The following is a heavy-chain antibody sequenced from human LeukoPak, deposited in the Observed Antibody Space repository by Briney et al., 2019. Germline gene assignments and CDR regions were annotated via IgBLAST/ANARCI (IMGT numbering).Heavy chain of an antibody. Sequence: GGSLRLSCAASGFTFSSYAMSWVRQAPGKGLEWVSAISASGGITYYADSVKGRFTISRDNSKNTLFLQMNSLRAEDSAVYYCAKAPYGSGNYYNDYWGQGTQVTVFS. D-gene: IGHD3-10*01. CDR1: GFTFSSYA. CDR2: ISASGGIT. J-gene: IGHJ4*02. CDR3: AKAPYGSGNYYNDY. V-gene: IGHV3-23*01.